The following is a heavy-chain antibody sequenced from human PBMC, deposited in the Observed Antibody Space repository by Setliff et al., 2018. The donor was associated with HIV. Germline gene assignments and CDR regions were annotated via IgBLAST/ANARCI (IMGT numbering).Heavy chain of an antibody. Sequence: SETLSLTCTVFGGSISGSNYYWGWIRQPPGKGLEWIANVHYSGSIYFNPSLRSRVAISVDTSTSRLSLKVHSVTAADTAMYYCARGSHGTSWTDYWGQGTLVTVSS. CDR3: ARGSHGTSWTDY. D-gene: IGHD6-13*01. CDR1: GGSISGSNYY. V-gene: IGHV4-39*07. J-gene: IGHJ4*02. CDR2: VHYSGSI.